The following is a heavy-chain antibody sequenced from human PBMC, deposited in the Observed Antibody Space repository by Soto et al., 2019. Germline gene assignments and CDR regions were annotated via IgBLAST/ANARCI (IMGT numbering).Heavy chain of an antibody. CDR1: GYTFSAYF. V-gene: IGHV1-2*02. D-gene: IGHD5-12*01. Sequence: GASVKVSCKASGYTFSAYFINWVRQAPGQGLEWLGWINTRSGDTKYAQKFQGRVTLTRDTSVRTAHLELSSLRSDDTAVYHCAILGYDATQALDYWGQGTLVTVSS. CDR3: AILGYDATQALDY. CDR2: INTRSGDT. J-gene: IGHJ4*02.